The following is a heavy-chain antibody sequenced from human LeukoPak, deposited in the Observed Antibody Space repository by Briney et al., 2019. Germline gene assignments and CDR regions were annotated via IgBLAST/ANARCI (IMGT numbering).Heavy chain of an antibody. CDR1: GGSISSYY. V-gene: IGHV4-59*08. Sequence: SETLSLTCTVSGGSISSYYWSWIRQPPGKGLEWIGYIYYSGSTNYNPSLKSRVTISVDTSKNQFSLKLSSVTAADTAVYYCARLPLRYFDWSSYYYYGMDVWGQGTTVTVSS. J-gene: IGHJ6*02. CDR3: ARLPLRYFDWSSYYYYGMDV. D-gene: IGHD3-9*01. CDR2: IYYSGST.